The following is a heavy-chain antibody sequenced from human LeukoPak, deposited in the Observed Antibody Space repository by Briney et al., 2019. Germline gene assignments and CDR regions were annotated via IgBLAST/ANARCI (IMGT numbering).Heavy chain of an antibody. J-gene: IGHJ4*02. Sequence: GGSLRLSCAASGFTFSSYSMNWVRQAPGKGLEWVSCVSTSSSYIYHGDSVKGRFTVSRDNAKNSLYLQMNSLRAEDTAVYYCARGGFSGYYSVSDYWGQGTLVTVSS. D-gene: IGHD3-22*01. CDR2: VSTSSSYI. CDR3: ARGGFSGYYSVSDY. CDR1: GFTFSSYS. V-gene: IGHV3-21*01.